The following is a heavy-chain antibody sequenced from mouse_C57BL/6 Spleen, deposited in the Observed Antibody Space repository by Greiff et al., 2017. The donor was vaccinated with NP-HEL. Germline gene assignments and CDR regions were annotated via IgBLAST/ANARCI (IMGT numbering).Heavy chain of an antibody. D-gene: IGHD2-5*01. Sequence: QVQLQQSGAELVRPGASVKLSCKASGYTFTDYYINWVKQRPGQGLEWIARIYPGSGDTYYNEKFKGKATLTAEKSSSTAYMELSSLTSEDSAVYCCAREDSNNRYAMDYWGQGTSVTVSS. CDR2: IYPGSGDT. V-gene: IGHV1-76*01. CDR1: GYTFTDYY. J-gene: IGHJ4*01. CDR3: AREDSNNRYAMDY.